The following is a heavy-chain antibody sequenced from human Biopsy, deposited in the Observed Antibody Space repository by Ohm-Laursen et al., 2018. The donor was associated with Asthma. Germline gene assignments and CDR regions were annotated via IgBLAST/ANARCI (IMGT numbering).Heavy chain of an antibody. CDR2: ISSSSSTI. J-gene: IGHJ6*02. V-gene: IGHV3-48*02. D-gene: IGHD4-23*01. CDR1: GFTFSSYS. Sequence: SLRLSCSASGFTFSSYSMNWVRQAPGKGLEWVSYISSSSSTIYYADPVKGRFTISRDNAKNSLYLQMNSLRDEDTAVYYCARDYGGNSGYYYGMDVWGQGTTVTVSS. CDR3: ARDYGGNSGYYYGMDV.